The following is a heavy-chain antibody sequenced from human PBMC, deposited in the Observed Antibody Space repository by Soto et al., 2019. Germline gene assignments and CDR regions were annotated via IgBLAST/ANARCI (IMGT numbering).Heavy chain of an antibody. CDR1: GYSFTSYW. CDR3: ARLTFNGSGSYQYGIDV. J-gene: IGHJ6*02. Sequence: HGESLKISCKGSGYSFTSYWIGWVRQMPGKGLEWMGIIYPGDSDTRYSPSFQGQVTISADKSISTAYLQWSSLKASGTAMYYCARLTFNGSGSYQYGIDVCGQGTTVTVYS. CDR2: IYPGDSDT. D-gene: IGHD3-10*01. V-gene: IGHV5-51*01.